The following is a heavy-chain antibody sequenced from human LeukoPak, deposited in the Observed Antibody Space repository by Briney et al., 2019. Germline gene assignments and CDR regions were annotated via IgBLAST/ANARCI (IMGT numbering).Heavy chain of an antibody. V-gene: IGHV3-21*01. D-gene: IGHD4-23*01. J-gene: IGHJ4*02. CDR2: ISSSSSYI. CDR3: ARDIPATVVTPGDFDY. Sequence: PGGSLRLSCAASGFTFSSYSMNWVRQAPGKGLEWVSSISSSSSYIYYADSVKGRFTISRDNAKNSLYLQMNSLRAEDTAVYYCARDIPATVVTPGDFDYWGQGTLVTVSS. CDR1: GFTFSSYS.